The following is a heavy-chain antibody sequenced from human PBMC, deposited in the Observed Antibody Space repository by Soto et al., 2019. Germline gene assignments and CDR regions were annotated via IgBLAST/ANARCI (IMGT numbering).Heavy chain of an antibody. V-gene: IGHV3-7*01. D-gene: IGHD3-10*01. CDR2: IKEDGSDK. CDR1: AFTFSNYY. Sequence: EVQLVASGGGLVQPGGSLRLSCAASAFTFSNYYMSWVRQAPGKGLEWLANIKEDGSDKYYVDSVKGRFTISRDHAENSLYRQMNSLRAEDTAVYYCARWIRGTVDYWGQGTLVTVSS. J-gene: IGHJ4*02. CDR3: ARWIRGTVDY.